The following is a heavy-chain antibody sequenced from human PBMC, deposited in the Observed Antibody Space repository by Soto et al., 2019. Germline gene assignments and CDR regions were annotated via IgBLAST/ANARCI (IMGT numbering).Heavy chain of an antibody. J-gene: IGHJ4*02. Sequence: EVQLLESGGGLVQPGGSLRHSCAAAGFTFRNYAMNWAPQAPGRGLAWLLTISGSGGSPYYADSEKSRFTISRDNSKNTLYRQMHSVRAGDSAIYYCAKEGISGLYSFDYWGQGTLVTVSS. CDR2: ISGSGGSP. CDR3: AKEGISGLYSFDY. D-gene: IGHD6-19*01. CDR1: GFTFRNYA. V-gene: IGHV3-23*01.